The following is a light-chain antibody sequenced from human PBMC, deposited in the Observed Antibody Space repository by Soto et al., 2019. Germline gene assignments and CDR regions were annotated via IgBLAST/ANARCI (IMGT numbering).Light chain of an antibody. CDR2: EVS. CDR3: SSYRTGSRV. J-gene: IGLJ2*01. V-gene: IGLV2-14*01. CDR1: NNDVGAYTY. Sequence: QSALTQPASVSGSPGQSITISCTGTNNDVGAYTYVSWYQQHPGKAPRLIIYEVSERPSGVSNRFSGSKSGNTASLVISGLQAEDEADYHCSSYRTGSRVFGGGTKLNVL.